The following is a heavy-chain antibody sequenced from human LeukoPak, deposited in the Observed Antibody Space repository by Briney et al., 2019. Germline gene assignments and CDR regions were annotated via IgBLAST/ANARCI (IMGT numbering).Heavy chain of an antibody. Sequence: GSLRLSCAASGFTFSSYSMNWVRQAPGKGLEWVSSISSSSSYIYYADSVKGRFTISRDNAKNSLYLQMNSLRAEDTAVYYCAREGMTTVNPFDYWGQGTLVTVSS. CDR1: GFTFSSYS. J-gene: IGHJ4*02. CDR2: ISSSSSYI. CDR3: AREGMTTVNPFDY. V-gene: IGHV3-21*01. D-gene: IGHD4-17*01.